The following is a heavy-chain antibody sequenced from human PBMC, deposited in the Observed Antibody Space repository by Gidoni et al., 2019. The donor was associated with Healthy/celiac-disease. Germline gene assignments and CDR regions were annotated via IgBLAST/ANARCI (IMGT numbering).Heavy chain of an antibody. J-gene: IGHJ4*02. CDR2: ISGSGGST. D-gene: IGHD3-3*01. CDR1: GFTFSSYA. V-gene: IGHV3-23*01. CDR3: AKDPTIFGVVRYYFDY. Sequence: EVQLLESGGGLVQPGGSLRLSFAASGFTFSSYAMSWVRQAPGKGLEWVSAISGSGGSTYYADSVKGRFTISRDNSKNTLYLQMNSLRAEDTAVYYCAKDPTIFGVVRYYFDYWGQGTLVTVSS.